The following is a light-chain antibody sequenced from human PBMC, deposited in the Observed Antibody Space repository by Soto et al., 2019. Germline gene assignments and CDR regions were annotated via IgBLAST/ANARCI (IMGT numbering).Light chain of an antibody. CDR3: QQYTNWPPIT. J-gene: IGKJ5*01. CDR2: GSS. V-gene: IGKV3D-7*01. Sequence: EIGLTQSPATLSFSPGERATLSCRASHNIGSTYLAWYQQKLGQAPRLLIYGSSTRATGVPARFSGSGSGADFTLTISNLQSEDFAVYYCQQYTNWPPITFGQGTRLEIK. CDR1: HNIGSTY.